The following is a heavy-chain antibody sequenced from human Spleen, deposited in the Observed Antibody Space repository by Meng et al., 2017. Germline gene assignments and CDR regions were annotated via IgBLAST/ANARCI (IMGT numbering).Heavy chain of an antibody. CDR1: GYSFTSYW. CDR2: INPGDSET. CDR3: ARLSSTRPGAFDV. J-gene: IGHJ3*01. V-gene: IGHV5-51*01. D-gene: IGHD6-13*01. Sequence: GGSLRLSCKGSGYSFTSYWIGWVRQMPGKGLEWMGIINPGDSETRYSPSFQGQVTISTDKSISTAYLQWSSLKASDTAMYFCARLSSTRPGAFDVWGQGTMVTVSS.